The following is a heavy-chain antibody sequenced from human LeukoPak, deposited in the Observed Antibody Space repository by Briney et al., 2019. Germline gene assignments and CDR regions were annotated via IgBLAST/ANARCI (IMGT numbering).Heavy chain of an antibody. Sequence: SETLSLTCAVSGYSISSGYYWGWIRQPPGKGLEWIGSIYYSGSTYYNPSLKSRVTISVDTSKNQFSLKLSSVTAADTAVYYCARGSPKRITILRYFDLWGRGTLVTVSS. J-gene: IGHJ2*01. D-gene: IGHD3-3*01. CDR2: IYYSGST. CDR3: ARGSPKRITILRYFDL. CDR1: GYSISSGYY. V-gene: IGHV4-38-2*01.